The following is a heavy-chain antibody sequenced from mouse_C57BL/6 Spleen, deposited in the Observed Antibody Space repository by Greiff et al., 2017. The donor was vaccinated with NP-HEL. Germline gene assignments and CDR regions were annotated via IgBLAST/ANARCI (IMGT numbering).Heavy chain of an antibody. J-gene: IGHJ2*01. Sequence: VQLQQSGPGLVQPSQSLSITCTVSGFSLTSYGVHWVRQSPGKGLEWLGVIWRGGSTDYNAAFMSRLSITKDNSKSQVFFKMNSLQADDTALYYCAKEFITTVVATGGLDYWGQGTTLTVSS. D-gene: IGHD1-1*01. CDR2: IWRGGST. CDR1: GFSLTSYG. CDR3: AKEFITTVVATGGLDY. V-gene: IGHV2-5*01.